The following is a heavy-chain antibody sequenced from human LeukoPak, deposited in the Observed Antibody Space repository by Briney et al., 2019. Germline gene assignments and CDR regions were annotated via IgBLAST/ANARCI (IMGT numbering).Heavy chain of an antibody. Sequence: ASVKVSCKASGYTFTRYYMHWVRQAPGQGLEWMGIINPSGGSTSYAQKLQGRVTMTTDTSTSTAYMELRSLRSDDTAVYYCARDMPWTGYPPFDYWGQGTLVTVSS. CDR3: ARDMPWTGYPPFDY. V-gene: IGHV1-46*01. CDR1: GYTFTRYY. CDR2: INPSGGST. J-gene: IGHJ4*02. D-gene: IGHD3/OR15-3a*01.